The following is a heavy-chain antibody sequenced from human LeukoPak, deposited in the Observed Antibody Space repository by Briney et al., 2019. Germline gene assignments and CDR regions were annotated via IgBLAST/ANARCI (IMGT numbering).Heavy chain of an antibody. Sequence: PGGSLRLSCAASGFTFSGYSMDWVRQAPGKGLEWVSYISSIGSTIYYADSVKGRFTISRDNAKNSVYLQMNSLRAEDTAGYYCARVFYYNSAGMAVWGQGTTVTVSS. CDR2: ISSIGSTI. D-gene: IGHD3-10*01. V-gene: IGHV3-48*04. CDR1: GFTFSGYS. J-gene: IGHJ6*02. CDR3: ARVFYYNSAGMAV.